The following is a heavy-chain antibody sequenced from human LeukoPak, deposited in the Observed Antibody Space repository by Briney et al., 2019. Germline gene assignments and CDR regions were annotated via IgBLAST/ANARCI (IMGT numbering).Heavy chain of an antibody. J-gene: IGHJ4*02. CDR3: ARDFGLTGKVDY. CDR2: ISSNGGST. V-gene: IGHV3-64*01. CDR1: GFTFSRYA. Sequence: PGGSLRLSCAASGFTFSRYAMHWVRQAPGKGLESVSAISSNGGSTYYANSVKGRFTISRDNSKNTLYLQMGSLRAEDLAEYYCARDFGLTGKVDYWGQGTLVTVSS. D-gene: IGHD1-20*01.